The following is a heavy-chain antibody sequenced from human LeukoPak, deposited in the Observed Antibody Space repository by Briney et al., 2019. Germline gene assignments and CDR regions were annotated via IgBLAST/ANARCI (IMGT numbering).Heavy chain of an antibody. J-gene: IGHJ4*02. CDR2: INPNSGGT. CDR3: AARSSSWYPDVDY. D-gene: IGHD6-13*01. Sequence: GASVKVSCKASGYTFTGYYMHWVRQAPGQGLEWMGWINPNSGGTNYAQKFQGRVTMTRDTSISTAYMELSRLRSGDTAVYYCAARSSSWYPDVDYWGQGTLVTVSS. CDR1: GYTFTGYY. V-gene: IGHV1-2*02.